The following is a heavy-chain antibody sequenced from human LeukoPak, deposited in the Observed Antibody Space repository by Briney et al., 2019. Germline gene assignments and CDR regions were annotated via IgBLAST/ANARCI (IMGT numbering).Heavy chain of an antibody. V-gene: IGHV1-2*02. CDR2: IDPNSGGT. CDR1: GHTFTGYY. D-gene: IGHD3-10*01. CDR3: ARDPVLLWFEARGAFDI. J-gene: IGHJ3*02. Sequence: ASVKVSCKASGHTFTGYYMHWVRQAPGQGLEWMRWIDPNSGGTNYAQKFQGRVTMTRDTSISTAYMELSRLRSDDTAVYYCARDPVLLWFEARGAFDIWGQGTMVTVSS.